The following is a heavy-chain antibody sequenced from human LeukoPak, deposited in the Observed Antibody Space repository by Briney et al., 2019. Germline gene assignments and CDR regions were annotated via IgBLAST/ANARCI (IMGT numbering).Heavy chain of an antibody. CDR3: ARKGYFGDQPLDY. V-gene: IGHV3-74*01. D-gene: IGHD2-15*01. CDR2: INPDGSLI. Sequence: GGPLRVSCAASGFRFSSYWMHWVRQVPGKGLVWVSRINPDGSLISFADSVKGRFTISRDNAKKSLYLQMYSLRAEDTAVYYCARKGYFGDQPLDYWGQGTLVTVSS. J-gene: IGHJ4*02. CDR1: GFRFSSYW.